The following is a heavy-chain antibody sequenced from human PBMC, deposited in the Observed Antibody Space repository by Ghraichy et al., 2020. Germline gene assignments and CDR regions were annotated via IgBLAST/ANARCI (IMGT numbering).Heavy chain of an antibody. CDR2: ISSDSNGANT. CDR1: GFTFSSYD. Sequence: GESLNISCSASGFTFSSYDMHWVRQAPGKGLEYVSAISSDSNGANTYYADSMKGRFIISRDNSKNTLYLQMSSLRADDTAVYYCVRTGVAVAGVDCWGRGTLVTVSS. CDR3: VRTGVAVAGVDC. D-gene: IGHD6-19*01. J-gene: IGHJ4*02. V-gene: IGHV3-64D*09.